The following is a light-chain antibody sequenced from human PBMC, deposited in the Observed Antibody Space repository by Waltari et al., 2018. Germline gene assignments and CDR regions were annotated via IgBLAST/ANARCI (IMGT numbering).Light chain of an antibody. J-gene: IGLJ2*01. V-gene: IGLV2-11*01. Sequence: QSALTQPRPVSGSPGQSLTLPCTGSNRDVGSYNYVPWYQQRPGKAPKLVLYDVDKRPSGVPDRFSGSKAGNTASLTISGLQADDEADYYCCSYAGRYTSVFGGGTKVTVL. CDR1: NRDVGSYNY. CDR2: DVD. CDR3: CSYAGRYTSV.